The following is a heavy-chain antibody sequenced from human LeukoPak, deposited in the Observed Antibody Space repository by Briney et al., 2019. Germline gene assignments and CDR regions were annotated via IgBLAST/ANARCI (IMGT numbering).Heavy chain of an antibody. Sequence: ASVKVSCKASGGTFSSYAISWVRQAPGQGLEWMGGIIPIFGTANYAQKFQGRVTITADESTSTAYMELSSLRSEDTAVYYCARAQYYYDSSGYRNFDYWGQGTLVTVSS. CDR2: IIPIFGTA. D-gene: IGHD3-22*01. V-gene: IGHV1-69*13. CDR3: ARAQYYYDSSGYRNFDY. CDR1: GGTFSSYA. J-gene: IGHJ4*02.